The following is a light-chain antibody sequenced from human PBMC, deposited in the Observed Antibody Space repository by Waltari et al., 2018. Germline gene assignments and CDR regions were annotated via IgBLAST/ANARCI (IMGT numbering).Light chain of an antibody. V-gene: IGKV1-5*03. CDR1: QSITNW. CDR3: QQYDNYWT. Sequence: DIQMTQSPSTLSASVGDRVTIPCRASQSITNWLVWYQQKPGKAPKLLIYKASNLESGVPSRFSGSGSGTEFTLTISSLQPDDFATYYCQQYDNYWTFGQGTKVEIK. J-gene: IGKJ1*01. CDR2: KAS.